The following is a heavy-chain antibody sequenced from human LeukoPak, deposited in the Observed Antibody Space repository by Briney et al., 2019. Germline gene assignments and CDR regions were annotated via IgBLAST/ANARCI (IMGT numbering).Heavy chain of an antibody. CDR3: AKVQAPDSSGFYCYYDY. CDR2: ISGSGGST. V-gene: IGHV3-23*01. CDR1: GFTFSSYA. J-gene: IGHJ4*03. Sequence: GGSLRLSCAASGFTFSSYAMSWVRQAPGKGLEWVSTISGSGGSTYYPDSVKGRFIISRDDSKNMLFLQMNSLRAEDAAIYYCAKVQAPDSSGFYCYYDYWGQGTLVSVSS. D-gene: IGHD3-22*01.